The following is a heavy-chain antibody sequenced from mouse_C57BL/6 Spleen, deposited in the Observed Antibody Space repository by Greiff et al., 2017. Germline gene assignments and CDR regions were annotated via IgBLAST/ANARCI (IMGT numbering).Heavy chain of an antibody. CDR2: IHPNSGST. D-gene: IGHD2-4*01. V-gene: IGHV1-64*01. CDR3: ARAGGDYSYFDY. Sequence: QVQLKQPGAELVKPGASVKLSCKASGYTFTSYWMHWVKQRPGQGLEWIGMIHPNSGSTNYNEKFKSKATLTVDKSSSTAYMQLSSLTSEDSAVYYCARAGGDYSYFDYWGQGTTLTVSS. CDR1: GYTFTSYW. J-gene: IGHJ2*01.